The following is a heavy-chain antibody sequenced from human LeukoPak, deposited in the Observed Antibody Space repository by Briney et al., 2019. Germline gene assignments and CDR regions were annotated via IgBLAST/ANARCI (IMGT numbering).Heavy chain of an antibody. V-gene: IGHV3-21*01. Sequence: PGGSLRLSCAASGFSFSSYNLNWVRQAPGKGLEWVSSLSTSSIYIYYADSVKGRFTVSRDNAKNSLYLQMNSLRAEDTAVYYCARGFSWRTNKVLYYFDYWGQGTLVTVSS. CDR3: ARGFSWRTNKVLYYFDY. CDR1: GFSFSSYN. J-gene: IGHJ4*02. D-gene: IGHD1-14*01. CDR2: LSTSSIYI.